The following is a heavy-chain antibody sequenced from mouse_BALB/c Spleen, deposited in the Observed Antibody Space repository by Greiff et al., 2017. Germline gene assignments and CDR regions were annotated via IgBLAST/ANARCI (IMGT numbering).Heavy chain of an antibody. D-gene: IGHD1-1*01. CDR2: IWSGGST. J-gene: IGHJ2*01. CDR3: ARNYYYGTYFDY. V-gene: IGHV2-2*02. CDR1: GFSLTSYG. Sequence: VKLVESGPGLVQPSQSLSITCTVSGFSLTSYGVHWVRQSPGKGLEWLGVIWSGGSTDYNAAFISRLSISKDNSKSQVFFKMNSLQANDTAIYYCARNYYYGTYFDYWGQGTTLTVSS.